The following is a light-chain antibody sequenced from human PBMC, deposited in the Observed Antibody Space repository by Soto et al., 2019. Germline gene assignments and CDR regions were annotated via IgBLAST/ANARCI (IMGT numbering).Light chain of an antibody. CDR1: SGSMASNY. J-gene: IGLJ2*01. CDR3: QSYDSSNQV. V-gene: IGLV6-57*01. CDR2: EDN. Sequence: NFMLTQPHSVSESPGKTVTISCTRSSGSMASNYVQWYQQRPGSSPTTVIYEDNQRPSGVPDRFSGSIDSSSNSASPTISGLKTEDGADYYCQSYDSSNQVFGGGTKLTVL.